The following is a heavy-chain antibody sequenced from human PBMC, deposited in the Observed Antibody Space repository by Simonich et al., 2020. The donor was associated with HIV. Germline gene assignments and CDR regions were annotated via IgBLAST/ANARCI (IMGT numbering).Heavy chain of an antibody. CDR1: GGSFSGYY. Sequence: QVQLQQWGAGLLKPSETLSLTCAVYGGSFSGYYWSWIRQPPGKGLEWIGEINHSGSTNYNPSLKSRVTISVDTSKNQFSLKLSSVTAADTAVYYRANGAQLGYFDYWGQGTLVTVSS. CDR3: ANGAQLGYFDY. D-gene: IGHD4-17*01. V-gene: IGHV4-34*01. J-gene: IGHJ4*02. CDR2: INHSGST.